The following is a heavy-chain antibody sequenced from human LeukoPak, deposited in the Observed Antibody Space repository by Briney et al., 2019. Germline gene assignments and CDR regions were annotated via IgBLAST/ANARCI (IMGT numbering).Heavy chain of an antibody. Sequence: GGSLRLSCAASGFTFISYAMHWVRQAPGKGLEWVAVISYDGSNKYYADSVKGRLTISRDNSKNTLYLQMNSLRAEDTAVYYCARDGNYGGKGHCFDYWGQGTLVTVSS. V-gene: IGHV3-30-3*01. CDR1: GFTFISYA. CDR2: ISYDGSNK. J-gene: IGHJ4*02. CDR3: ARDGNYGGKGHCFDY. D-gene: IGHD4-23*01.